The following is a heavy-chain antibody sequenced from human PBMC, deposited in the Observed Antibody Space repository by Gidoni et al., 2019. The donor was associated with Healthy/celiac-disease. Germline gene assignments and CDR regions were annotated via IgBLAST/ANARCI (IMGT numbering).Heavy chain of an antibody. CDR1: GSTFRTFG. Sequence: QVQLVESGGCVVQPGRSLILSSAASGSTFRTFGMHWVRQAAGKGLEWVAVISYEGSNKYYADSVKGRFTISRDNSKNTLYLQMNSLRAEDTAVYYCAKEAQQWGRGEKNWFDPWGQGTLVTVSS. CDR2: ISYEGSNK. CDR3: AKEAQQWGRGEKNWFDP. J-gene: IGHJ5*02. V-gene: IGHV3-30*18. D-gene: IGHD3-10*01.